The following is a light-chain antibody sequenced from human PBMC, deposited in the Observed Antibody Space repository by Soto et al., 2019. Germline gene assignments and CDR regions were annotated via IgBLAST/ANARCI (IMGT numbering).Light chain of an antibody. Sequence: QSALTQPASVSGSPGQSITISCTGTSSDVGSYNYVSWYQHHPGKAPKLMLYEVTNRPSGVSNRFSGSKSGNTASLTISGLRSEDEADYYCTSYTSESTPYVFGTGTKLTVL. CDR2: EVT. J-gene: IGLJ1*01. V-gene: IGLV2-14*01. CDR1: SSDVGSYNY. CDR3: TSYTSESTPYV.